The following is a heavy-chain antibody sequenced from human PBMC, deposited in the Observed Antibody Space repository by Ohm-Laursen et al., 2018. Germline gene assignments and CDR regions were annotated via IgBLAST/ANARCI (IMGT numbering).Heavy chain of an antibody. J-gene: IGHJ6*02. Sequence: GASVKVSCKASGYTFTGYYMHWVRQAPGQGLEWMGWINPNSGGTNYAQKFQGRVTMTRDTSISTAYMELSRLRSDDTAVYYCAREDAYGYVYYYYGMDVWGQGTTVTVSS. CDR3: AREDAYGYVYYYYGMDV. CDR1: GYTFTGYY. CDR2: INPNSGGT. D-gene: IGHD4-17*01. V-gene: IGHV1-2*02.